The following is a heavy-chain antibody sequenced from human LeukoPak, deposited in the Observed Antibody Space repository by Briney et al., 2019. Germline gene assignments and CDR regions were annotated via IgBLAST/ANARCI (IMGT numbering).Heavy chain of an antibody. D-gene: IGHD3-3*01. Sequence: GGSLRLSCAASGFTFSSYWMHWVRQAPGKGLEWVSYISSSSTYIYYAASVKGRFAISRDNARNSLFLQMNSLRAEDSGIYYCARDPRLEISGMVIDMLDYWGQGTLLTVSS. V-gene: IGHV3-21*01. CDR3: ARDPRLEISGMVIDMLDY. CDR2: ISSSSTYI. CDR1: GFTFSSYW. J-gene: IGHJ4*02.